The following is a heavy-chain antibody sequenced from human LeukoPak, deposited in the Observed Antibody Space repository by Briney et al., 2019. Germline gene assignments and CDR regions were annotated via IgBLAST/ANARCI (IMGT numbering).Heavy chain of an antibody. D-gene: IGHD3-16*01. CDR3: ARHYGP. Sequence: PSETLSLTCAVYGGSFSGYYWSWIRRPPGKGLEWIGEINHSGSTNYNPSLKSRVTISVDTSRNQFSLNLSSVTAADTAVYYCARHYGPWGQGTLVTVSS. CDR2: INHSGST. V-gene: IGHV4-34*01. CDR1: GGSFSGYY. J-gene: IGHJ5*02.